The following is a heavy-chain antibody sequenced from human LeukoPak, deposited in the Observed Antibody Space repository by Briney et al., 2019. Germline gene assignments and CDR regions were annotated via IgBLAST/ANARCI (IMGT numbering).Heavy chain of an antibody. V-gene: IGHV5-51*01. Sequence: GESLKISCQGSGYRFTSYWIGWVRQMPGKGLEWMGIIYPTDSDTRYSPSFQGQVTISADKSISTAYLQWSSLKASGTAMYYCARQGLHREQGPNDYWGQGTLVTVSS. CDR1: GYRFTSYW. D-gene: IGHD1-26*01. CDR2: IYPTDSDT. CDR3: ARQGLHREQGPNDY. J-gene: IGHJ4*02.